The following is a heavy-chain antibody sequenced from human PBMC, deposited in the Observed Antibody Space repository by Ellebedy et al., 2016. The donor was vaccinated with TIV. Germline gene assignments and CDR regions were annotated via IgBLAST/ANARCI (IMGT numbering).Heavy chain of an antibody. CDR2: ISYSGST. CDR1: GGSISSDY. J-gene: IGHJ3*02. V-gene: IGHV4-59*01. D-gene: IGHD6-13*01. CDR3: ARVVWQQPVSYAFDI. Sequence: MPSETLSLTCTVSGGSISSDYWSWIRQPPGKGLEWIGYISYSGSTNYNPSPQSRITISVDTSKNHFSLKLSSVTAADTAVYYCARVVWQQPVSYAFDIWGQGTMVTVSS.